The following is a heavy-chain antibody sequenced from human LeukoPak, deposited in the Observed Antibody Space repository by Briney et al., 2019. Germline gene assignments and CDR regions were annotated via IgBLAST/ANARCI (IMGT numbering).Heavy chain of an antibody. D-gene: IGHD3-3*01. CDR2: INPSGGST. J-gene: IGHJ4*02. CDR3: ARDRAKDYGFWSGYTY. CDR1: GYTITSYY. V-gene: IGHV1-46*01. Sequence: ASVKVSCKASGYTITSYYMHLVRQAAGQGLEWMGIINPSGGSTSYAQKFQGRVTMTRDTSTSTVYMELSSLRSEDTAVYYCARDRAKDYGFWSGYTYWGQGTLVTVSS.